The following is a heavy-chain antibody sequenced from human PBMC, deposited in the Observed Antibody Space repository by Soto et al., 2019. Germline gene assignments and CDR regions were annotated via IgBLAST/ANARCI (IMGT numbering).Heavy chain of an antibody. Sequence: PSETLSLTCAVSGGSISSGDYYWSWIRQPPGKGLEWIGYIYYTGIPYYNPSLKSRVSISKDTSQNQFSLNLSSLTAADTAVYYCARVTLYCERTSCHPDAYDIWGQGTMVTVSS. V-gene: IGHV4-30-4*01. D-gene: IGHD2-2*01. CDR1: GGSISSGDYY. CDR3: ARVTLYCERTSCHPDAYDI. J-gene: IGHJ3*02. CDR2: IYYTGIP.